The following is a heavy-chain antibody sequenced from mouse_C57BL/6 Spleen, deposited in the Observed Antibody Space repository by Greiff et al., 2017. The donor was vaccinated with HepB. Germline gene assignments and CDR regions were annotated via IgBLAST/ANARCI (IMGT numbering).Heavy chain of an antibody. CDR3: AKIYYGNYAYAMDY. Sequence: QVQLQQSGAELARPGASVKLSCKASGYTFTSYGISWVKQRTGQGLEWIGEIYPRSGNTYYNEKFKGKATLTADKSSSTAYMELRSLTSEDSAVYFCAKIYYGNYAYAMDYWGQGTSVTVSS. CDR2: IYPRSGNT. CDR1: GYTFTSYG. V-gene: IGHV1-81*01. J-gene: IGHJ4*01. D-gene: IGHD2-1*01.